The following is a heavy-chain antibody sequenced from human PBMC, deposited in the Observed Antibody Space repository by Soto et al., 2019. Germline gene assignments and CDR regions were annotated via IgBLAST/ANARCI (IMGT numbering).Heavy chain of an antibody. V-gene: IGHV4-31*03. J-gene: IGHJ4*02. D-gene: IGHD1-7*01. CDR3: ARSHFELSRFDL. CDR1: CGSITRCGDY. CDR2: DYYTGSP. Sequence: QLQLQESGPGLVEPSQTLSLTCSVSCGSITRCGDYCRWIRPVPGKGLEWIGYDYYTGSPYSNPSLASRVSISVDSSKTPFTLRLFSVPAGDGAVYFCARSHFELSRFDLWGQGALVTVSS.